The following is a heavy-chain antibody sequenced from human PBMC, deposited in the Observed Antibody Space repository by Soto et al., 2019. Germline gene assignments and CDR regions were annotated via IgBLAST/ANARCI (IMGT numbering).Heavy chain of an antibody. D-gene: IGHD1-26*01. Sequence: QVQLVQSGAEVKKPGASVKVSCKASGYTFTSYDINCVRQATGQGLEWMGWMNPNSGNTGYAQKFQGRVTMTRNTSISTAYMELSSLRSEDTTVYYCARERSGSYYFDYWGQGTLVTVSS. CDR2: MNPNSGNT. V-gene: IGHV1-8*01. CDR1: GYTFTSYD. CDR3: ARERSGSYYFDY. J-gene: IGHJ4*02.